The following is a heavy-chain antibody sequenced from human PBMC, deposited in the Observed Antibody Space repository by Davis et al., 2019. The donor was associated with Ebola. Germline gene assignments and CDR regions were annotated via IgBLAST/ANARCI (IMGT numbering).Heavy chain of an antibody. CDR3: ASTSSRAY. V-gene: IGHV4-34*01. D-gene: IGHD2-2*01. CDR1: GGSFSGYY. Sequence: MPSETLSLTCAVYGGSFSGYYWSWIRQPPGKGLEWIGEINHSGSTNYNPSLKSRVTISVDKSKNQFSLKLSSVTAADTAVYYCASTSSRAYWGQGTLVTVSS. CDR2: INHSGST. J-gene: IGHJ4*02.